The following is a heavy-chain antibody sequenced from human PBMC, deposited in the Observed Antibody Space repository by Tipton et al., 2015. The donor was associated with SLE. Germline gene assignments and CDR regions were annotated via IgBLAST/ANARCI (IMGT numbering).Heavy chain of an antibody. D-gene: IGHD6-19*01. CDR2: ISYSGNT. Sequence: TLSLTCTVSGGSISSHYWSWIRQPPGKGLEWIGYISYSGNTNYNPSLTSRVTISVDTSKNQFSLKLSFVTAADTAVYYCARDLYSSDWKYYGMDVWGQGTTVTVSS. CDR3: ARDLYSSDWKYYGMDV. J-gene: IGHJ6*02. V-gene: IGHV4-59*11. CDR1: GGSISSHY.